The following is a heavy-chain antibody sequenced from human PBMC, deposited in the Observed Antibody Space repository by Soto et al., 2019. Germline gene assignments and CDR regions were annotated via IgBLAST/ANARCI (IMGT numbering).Heavy chain of an antibody. CDR1: GGSISSGDYY. CDR2: IYHSETP. D-gene: IGHD3-3*01. V-gene: IGHV4-31*03. Sequence: QVQLRESGPGLVKPSQTLFVTCSVSGGSISSGDYYWSWIRHHPGKGLEWIGYIYHSETPYYNPSLQSRVSISVATSKNQFSLKVKSVSAADTAVYYCARGGVVVTRSQYFIVCGQGTLITISS. J-gene: IGHJ1*01. CDR3: ARGGVVVTRSQYFIV.